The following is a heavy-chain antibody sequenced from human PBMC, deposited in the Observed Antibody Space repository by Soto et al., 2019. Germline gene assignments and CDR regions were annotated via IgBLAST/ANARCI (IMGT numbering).Heavy chain of an antibody. CDR2: VYDSGSS. CDR3: ARRVAETALPPWAHWFDP. J-gene: IGHJ5*02. Sequence: QMVLQESGPGLVKPSETLSLTCNVSGCSISSFYWTWIRQPAGGRLEWIGRVYDSGSSNYNPSLKRRNTMSLHRSRNQCSLSLYSVIAADTAVYYCARRVAETALPPWAHWFDPWGQGILVTVSS. D-gene: IGHD6-19*01. CDR1: GCSISSFY. V-gene: IGHV4-4*07.